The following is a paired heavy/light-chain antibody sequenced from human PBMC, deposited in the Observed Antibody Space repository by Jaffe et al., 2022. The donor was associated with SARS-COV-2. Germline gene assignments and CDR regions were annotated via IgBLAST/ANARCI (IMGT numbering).Light chain of an antibody. CDR3: CSYAGSSTLVV. Sequence: QSALTQPASVSGSPGQSITISCTGTSSDVGSYNLVSWYQQHPGKAPKLMIYEVSKRPSGVSNRFSGSKSGNTASLTISGLQAEDEADYYCCSYAGSSTLVVFGGGTKLTVL. J-gene: IGLJ2*01. CDR2: EVS. CDR1: SSDVGSYNL. V-gene: IGLV2-23*02.
Heavy chain of an antibody. Sequence: QLQLQESGPGLVKPSETLSLTCTVSGGSISSSSYYWGWIRQPPGKGLEWIGSIYYSGSTYYNPSLKSRVTISVDTSKNQFSLKLSSVTAADTAVYYCARQKVGYYDSSGYPTLGEETTPATIDYWGQGTLVTVSS. CDR1: GGSISSSSYY. V-gene: IGHV4-39*01. J-gene: IGHJ4*02. CDR3: ARQKVGYYDSSGYPTLGEETTPATIDY. CDR2: IYYSGST. D-gene: IGHD3-22*01.